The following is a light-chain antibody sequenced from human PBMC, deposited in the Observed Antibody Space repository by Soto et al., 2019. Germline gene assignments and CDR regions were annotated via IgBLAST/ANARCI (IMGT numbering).Light chain of an antibody. V-gene: IGKV1-5*01. Sequence: IQMTHSPSTLSASVGDRVTITCRASHSFSRWLAWYQQKPGKAPKLLIYEASSVQSRVASRFSGSGSRTDFTLTISRLQPEDFASYYRLQNYNYPLTFGGGTKVDIK. CDR3: LQNYNYPLT. J-gene: IGKJ4*01. CDR1: HSFSRW. CDR2: EAS.